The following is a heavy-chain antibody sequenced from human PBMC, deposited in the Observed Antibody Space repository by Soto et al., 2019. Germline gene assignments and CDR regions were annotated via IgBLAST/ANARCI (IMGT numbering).Heavy chain of an antibody. V-gene: IGHV4-39*01. CDR2: IYYSGST. Sequence: SSETLSLTCTVSGGSISSSSYYWGWIRQPPGKGLEWIGSIYYSGSTYYNPSLKSRVTISVDTSKNQFSLKLSSVTAADTAVYYCARQDYYGSGRPNNWFDPWGQGTQVTVSS. D-gene: IGHD3-10*01. J-gene: IGHJ5*02. CDR1: GGSISSSSYY. CDR3: ARQDYYGSGRPNNWFDP.